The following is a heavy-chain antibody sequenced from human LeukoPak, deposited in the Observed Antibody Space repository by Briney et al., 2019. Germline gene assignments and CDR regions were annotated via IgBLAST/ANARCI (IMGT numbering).Heavy chain of an antibody. J-gene: IGHJ4*02. CDR2: INPNSGGT. CDR1: GYTFTGYY. D-gene: IGHD3-22*01. V-gene: IGHV1-2*02. CDR3: ARAPYYYDSSGYYYDLCSDY. Sequence: GASVKVSCKASGYTFTGYYMHWVRQAPGQGLEWMGWINPNSGGTNYAQKFQGRVTMTRDTSISTAYMELSRLRSDDTAVYYCARAPYYYDSSGYYYDLCSDYWGQGTLVTVSA.